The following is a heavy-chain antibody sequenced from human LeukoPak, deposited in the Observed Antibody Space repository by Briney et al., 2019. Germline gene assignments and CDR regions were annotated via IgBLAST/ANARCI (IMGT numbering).Heavy chain of an antibody. CDR1: GFTFSSYW. Sequence: GGSLRLSCAASGFTFSSYWMHWVRQAPGEGLVWVSRIDPDDSGSTYADSVKGRFTISRDNAKNTLWLQMNSLRADDTAVYYCAGVRVGGNRAFDVWGQGTVVAVSS. J-gene: IGHJ3*01. V-gene: IGHV3-74*01. CDR3: AGVRVGGNRAFDV. CDR2: IDPDDSGS. D-gene: IGHD4-23*01.